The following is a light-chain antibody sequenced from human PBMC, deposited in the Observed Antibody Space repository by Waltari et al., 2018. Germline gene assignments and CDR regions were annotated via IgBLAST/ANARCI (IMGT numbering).Light chain of an antibody. CDR1: NIGSKS. V-gene: IGLV3-21*04. CDR2: DDS. CDR3: QVWDSSSDHWV. Sequence: SYVLTQPPSVSVAPGKTARITCGGNNIGSKSGHWYQQKPGQAPVVVMYDDSDRPSGIPERFSGSNSGNTATLTISRVEAGDEADYYCQVWDSSSDHWVFGGGTKLTVL. J-gene: IGLJ3*02.